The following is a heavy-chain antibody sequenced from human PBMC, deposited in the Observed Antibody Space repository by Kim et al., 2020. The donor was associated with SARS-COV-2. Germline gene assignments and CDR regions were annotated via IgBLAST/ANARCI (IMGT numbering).Heavy chain of an antibody. J-gene: IGHJ6*02. Sequence: SLKSRVTMSVDTSKNQFSLKLSSVTAADTAVYYCARDRALDPYYYYGMDVWGQGTTVTVSS. V-gene: IGHV4-4*07. CDR3: ARDRALDPYYYYGMDV.